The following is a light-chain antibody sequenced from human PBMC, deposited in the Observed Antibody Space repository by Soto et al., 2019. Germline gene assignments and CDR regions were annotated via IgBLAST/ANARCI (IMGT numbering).Light chain of an antibody. CDR3: SSYAGSNNFV. J-gene: IGLJ1*01. CDR1: SSDVGGYNY. CDR2: EVN. V-gene: IGLV2-8*01. Sequence: QSVLTQSPSASGSPGQSVTVPCTGTSSDVGGYNYVSWYQQHPGKAPKLVIYEVNKRPSGGPDRFSGSKSGNTASLTVSGLQAEDEADYYCSSYAGSNNFVFGTGTTVTVL.